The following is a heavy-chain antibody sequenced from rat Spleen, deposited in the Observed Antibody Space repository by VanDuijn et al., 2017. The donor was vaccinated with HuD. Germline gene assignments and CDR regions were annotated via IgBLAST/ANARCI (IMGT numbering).Heavy chain of an antibody. V-gene: IGHV1-6*01. CDR3: TTVYTTPGFAY. CDR2: IDPEDDST. CDR1: GETITAYY. D-gene: IGHD1-6*01. Sequence: EVQLQQSGAELVRPGTSMKLSCKVSGETITAYYVHFVRQRPGQGLEWIGRIDPEDDSTKYAEKFKNKATLTADTSSNTAYLKLSSLSSEDTATYFCTTVYTTPGFAYWGQGTLVTVSS. J-gene: IGHJ3*01.